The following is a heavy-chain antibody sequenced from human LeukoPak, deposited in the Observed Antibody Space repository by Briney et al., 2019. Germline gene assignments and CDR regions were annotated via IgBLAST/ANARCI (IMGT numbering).Heavy chain of an antibody. CDR3: ARHNREYASDSPLDY. D-gene: IGHD1-14*01. V-gene: IGHV5-51*01. J-gene: IGHJ4*02. Sequence: PGESLKISCKGSGYSFTTYWIAWVRQMPGKGLEWMRIIYPGDSDTRYSPSFQGQVTFSADKSISTAYLQWSSLKASDTAMYYCARHNREYASDSPLDYWGQGTLVTVSS. CDR2: IYPGDSDT. CDR1: GYSFTTYW.